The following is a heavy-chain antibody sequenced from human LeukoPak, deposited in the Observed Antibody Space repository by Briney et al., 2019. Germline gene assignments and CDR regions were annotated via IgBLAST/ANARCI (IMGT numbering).Heavy chain of an antibody. CDR2: IIPIFGTA. D-gene: IGHD4-17*01. J-gene: IGHJ4*02. CDR1: GGTFSSYA. Sequence: SVKVSCKASGGTFSSYAISWVRQAPGQGLEWMGGIIPIFGTANYAQKFQGRVTITADESTSTAYMELSSLRSEDTAVHYCARSYDATAKPYYFDYWGQGTLVTVSS. CDR3: ARSYDATAKPYYFDY. V-gene: IGHV1-69*01.